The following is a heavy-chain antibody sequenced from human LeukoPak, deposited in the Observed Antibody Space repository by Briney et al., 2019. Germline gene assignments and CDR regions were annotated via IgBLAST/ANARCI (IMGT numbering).Heavy chain of an antibody. D-gene: IGHD4/OR15-4a*01. CDR3: ARELTYTDY. V-gene: IGHV4-30-4*01. CDR1: GGSISSGDYY. J-gene: IGHJ4*02. Sequence: SETLSLTCTVSGGSISSGDYYWSWIRQPPGKGLEWIGYIYYSGSTYYDPSLKSRVTMSVDTSKNQFSLKLSSVTAADTAVYYCARELTYTDYWGQGTLVTVSS. CDR2: IYYSGST.